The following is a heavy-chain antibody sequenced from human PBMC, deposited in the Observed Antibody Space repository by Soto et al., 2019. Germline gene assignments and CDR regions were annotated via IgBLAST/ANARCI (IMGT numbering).Heavy chain of an antibody. CDR2: IYYSGST. J-gene: IGHJ4*02. V-gene: IGHV4-59*01. Sequence: QVQLQESGPGLVKPSETLSLTCTVSGGSISSYYWSWIRQPPGKGLEWIGYIYYSGSTNYNPSLKSRVTISVDTSKNQFSLKLSSVTAADTAVYYCARVRGRYCSGGSCYSGYNYFDYWGQGTLVTVSS. D-gene: IGHD2-15*01. CDR3: ARVRGRYCSGGSCYSGYNYFDY. CDR1: GGSISSYY.